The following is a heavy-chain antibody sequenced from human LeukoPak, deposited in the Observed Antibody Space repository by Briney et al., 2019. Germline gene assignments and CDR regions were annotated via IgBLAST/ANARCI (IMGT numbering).Heavy chain of an antibody. V-gene: IGHV3-74*01. J-gene: IGHJ4*02. Sequence: GGSLRLSCAASGFIFRNFVMHWVRQAPGKGLVWVSRIPTDETPTNYADSVQGRFTISRDNAKNTLYLQMNNLRAEDTAVYYCARGTPSPPKYYYDSSGYRIHFDYWGQGTPVTVSS. CDR3: ARGTPSPPKYYYDSSGYRIHFDY. CDR2: IPTDETPT. D-gene: IGHD3-22*01. CDR1: GFIFRNFV.